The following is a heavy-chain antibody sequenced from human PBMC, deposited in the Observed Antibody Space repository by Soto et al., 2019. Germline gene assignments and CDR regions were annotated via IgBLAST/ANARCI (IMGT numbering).Heavy chain of an antibody. J-gene: IGHJ4*02. Sequence: QVQLVESGEGVSKPGRSLRLSVERSDSTSSSYGRHWVRQAPGKGWEGGEVIWYDGSNKYYADSGKGRFTISRDISKNTLYLQMNSLRAEDTAVYYCARGLHYYDSSGYHFDYWGQGTLVTVSS. CDR1: DSTSSSYG. D-gene: IGHD3-22*01. V-gene: IGHV3-33*01. CDR3: ARGLHYYDSSGYHFDY. CDR2: IWYDGSNK.